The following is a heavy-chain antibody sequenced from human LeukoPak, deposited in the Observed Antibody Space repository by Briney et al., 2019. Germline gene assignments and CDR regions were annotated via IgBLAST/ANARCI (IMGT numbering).Heavy chain of an antibody. Sequence: GGSLRLSCAASGFTFSSNWMSWVRQAPGKGLEGVANIKQDGSEKYYVDSVKGRFTISRDNAKNSLYLQMNSLRAEDTAVYYCARDGRYYYDSSGYNWLEYWGQGTLVTVSS. V-gene: IGHV3-7*01. D-gene: IGHD3-22*01. CDR1: GFTFSSNW. CDR2: IKQDGSEK. J-gene: IGHJ4*02. CDR3: ARDGRYYYDSSGYNWLEY.